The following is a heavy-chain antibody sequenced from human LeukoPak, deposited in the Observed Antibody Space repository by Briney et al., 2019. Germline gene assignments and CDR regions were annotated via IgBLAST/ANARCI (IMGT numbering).Heavy chain of an antibody. CDR2: IYPGDSDT. J-gene: IGHJ3*02. Sequence: GESLKISCKGSGYSLTSYWIGWVRQMPGKGLEWMGIIYPGDSDTRYSPSFQGQVTISADKSISTAYLQWSSLKASDTAMYYCARRIVGATLLFPDAFDIWGQGTMVTVSS. V-gene: IGHV5-51*01. CDR3: ARRIVGATLLFPDAFDI. D-gene: IGHD1-26*01. CDR1: GYSLTSYW.